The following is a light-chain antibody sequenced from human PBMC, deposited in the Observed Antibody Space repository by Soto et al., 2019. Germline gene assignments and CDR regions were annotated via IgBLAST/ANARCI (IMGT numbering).Light chain of an antibody. V-gene: IGKV4-1*01. CDR2: RAS. CDR1: QSVLHSSNNENS. CDR3: QQYYTAIA. J-gene: IGKJ5*01. Sequence: DVVMTQSPDSLAVSLVERATINXKPSQSVLHSSNNENSLAWYQQKAGQRPKLLIYRASTRESGVPDRISGSGSGTDFTLTISSLQAEDVTVYYCQQYYTAIAFGQGTRLEIK.